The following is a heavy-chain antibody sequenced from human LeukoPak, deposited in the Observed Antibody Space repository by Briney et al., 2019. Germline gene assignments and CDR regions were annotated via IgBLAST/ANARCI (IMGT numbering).Heavy chain of an antibody. Sequence: SETLSLTCTVSGGSISSSSYYWGWIRQPPGKGLEWIGSIYYSGSTYYNPSLKSRVTISVDTSKNQFSLKLSSVTAADTAVYYCARSGYSSSWYLNDWGQGTLVTVSS. CDR1: GGSISSSSYY. D-gene: IGHD6-13*01. CDR3: ARSGYSSSWYLND. V-gene: IGHV4-39*07. CDR2: IYYSGST. J-gene: IGHJ4*02.